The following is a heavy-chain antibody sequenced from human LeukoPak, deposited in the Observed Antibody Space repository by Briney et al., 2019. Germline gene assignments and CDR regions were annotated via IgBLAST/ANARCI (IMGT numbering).Heavy chain of an antibody. V-gene: IGHV3-7*01. CDR1: GFTFSNYW. CDR2: IKQDGSEK. D-gene: IGHD3-3*01. CDR3: ARDNGVVHGVYYMDV. J-gene: IGHJ6*03. Sequence: RGSPRLSCAAPGFTFSNYWMTWVRQAPGKGLEWVADIKQDGSEKLYVQSVRGRFTISTDNAKMSLFLQMTSMRAEDTAVYYCARDNGVVHGVYYMDVWGKGTTVTVS.